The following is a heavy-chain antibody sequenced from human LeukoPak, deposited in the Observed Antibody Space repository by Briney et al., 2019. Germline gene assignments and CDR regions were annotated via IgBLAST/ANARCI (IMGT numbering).Heavy chain of an antibody. CDR3: AREGFCSGTNCPAVY. CDR1: GGTFSSYA. J-gene: IGHJ4*02. Sequence: SVKVSCKASGGTFSSYAISWVRQAPGQGLEWMGGIIPIFGTANYAQKFQGRVTITADESTSTAYMELSSLRSEDTAVYYCAREGFCSGTNCPAVYWGQGTLVTVSS. V-gene: IGHV1-69*13. CDR2: IIPIFGTA. D-gene: IGHD2-2*01.